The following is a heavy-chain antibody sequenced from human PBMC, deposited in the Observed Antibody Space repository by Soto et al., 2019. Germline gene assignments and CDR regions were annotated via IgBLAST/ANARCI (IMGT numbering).Heavy chain of an antibody. CDR3: AREHGGSLRAFDI. CDR1: GFPVSSNY. D-gene: IGHD3-16*01. V-gene: IGHV3-53*04. J-gene: IGHJ3*02. CDR2: IYSGGST. Sequence: PGGSLRLSCAASGFPVSSNYMSWVRQAPGKGLEWVSVIYSGGSTYYADSVKGRFTISRHNSKNTLYLQMNSLRAEDTAVYYCAREHGGSLRAFDIWGKGTMVTVS.